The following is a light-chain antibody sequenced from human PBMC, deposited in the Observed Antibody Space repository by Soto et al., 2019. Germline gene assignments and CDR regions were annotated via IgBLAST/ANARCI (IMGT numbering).Light chain of an antibody. CDR2: EVN. CDR3: SSYTSSSTLV. J-gene: IGLJ2*01. V-gene: IGLV2-8*01. CDR1: SSDVGGYNY. Sequence: QSALTQPPSASGSPGQSVAISCTGTSSDVGGYNYVSWYQQHPGKAPKLMIYEVNKRPSGVPDRFSGSKSGNTASLTVSGLQAEDEADYYCSSYTSSSTLVFGGGTKDTVL.